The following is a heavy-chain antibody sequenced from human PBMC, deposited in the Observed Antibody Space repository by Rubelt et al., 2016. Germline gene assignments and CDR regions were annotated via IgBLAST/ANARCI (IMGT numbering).Heavy chain of an antibody. CDR1: GFTFGDYV. CDR3: ASGYNWNPT. D-gene: IGHD1-20*01. J-gene: IGHJ5*02. CDR2: IYSGGST. V-gene: IGHV3-66*01. Sequence: LVESGGGLVQPGRSLRLSCTASGFTFGDYVMSWVRQAPGKGQEWVSIIYSGGSTYYADSVKGRFTISRDNSKNTLYLQMNSLRAEDTAVYYCASGYNWNPTWGQGTLVTVSS.